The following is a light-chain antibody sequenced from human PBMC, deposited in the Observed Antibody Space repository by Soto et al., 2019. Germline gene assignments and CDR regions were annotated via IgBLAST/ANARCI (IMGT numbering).Light chain of an antibody. V-gene: IGKV1-5*01. CDR3: QQRYSRPRA. CDR2: DAS. CDR1: QSIGRW. J-gene: IGKJ1*01. Sequence: DIQMTHSPSTLSAFVRERVTITCRASQSIGRWLAWYQQKPGKAPKLLIYDASSLESGVPSRFSGSGSGTDFTLTISSLQPEDFATDFCQQRYSRPRAFGQGTKV.